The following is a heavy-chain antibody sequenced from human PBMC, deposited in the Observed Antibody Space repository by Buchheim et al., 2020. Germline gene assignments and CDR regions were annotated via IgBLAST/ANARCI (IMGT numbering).Heavy chain of an antibody. V-gene: IGHV2-5*02. Sequence: QITLKESGPTLVKPTQTLTLTCTFSGFSLSTSGVGVGWIRQPPGKALEWLALIYWDDDKRYSPSLKSRLTITKDTSNNQVVLTMTNMDPVDTATYYCAHRSEPPPYYDSSGSFDYWGQGTL. D-gene: IGHD3-22*01. CDR2: IYWDDDK. J-gene: IGHJ4*02. CDR1: GFSLSTSGVG. CDR3: AHRSEPPPYYDSSGSFDY.